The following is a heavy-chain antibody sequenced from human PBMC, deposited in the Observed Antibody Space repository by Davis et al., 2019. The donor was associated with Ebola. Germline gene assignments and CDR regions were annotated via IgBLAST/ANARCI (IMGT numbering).Heavy chain of an antibody. CDR1: GGSISSYY. CDR3: ARDRWELRRGYYYYYYGMDV. J-gene: IGHJ6*02. CDR2: IYYSGST. Sequence: SETLSLTCTVSGGSISSYYWSWIRQPPGKGLEWIGYIYYSGSTNYNPSLKSRVTISVDTSKNQFSLKLSSVTAADTAVYYCARDRWELRRGYYYYYYGMDVWGQGTTVTVSS. D-gene: IGHD1-26*01. V-gene: IGHV4-59*01.